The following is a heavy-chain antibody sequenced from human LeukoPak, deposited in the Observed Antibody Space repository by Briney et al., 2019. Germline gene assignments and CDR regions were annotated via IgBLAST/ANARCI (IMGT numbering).Heavy chain of an antibody. J-gene: IGHJ4*02. Sequence: GGSLRLSCAASGFTLSDYYMNWIRQAPGKGLGWVSYISSSGNTIYYADSVKGRFTISRDNAKNSLYLQMNSLRAEDTAVYYCARSYDSSGMDYWGQGTLVTVSS. D-gene: IGHD3-22*01. V-gene: IGHV3-11*01. CDR3: ARSYDSSGMDY. CDR1: GFTLSDYY. CDR2: ISSSGNTI.